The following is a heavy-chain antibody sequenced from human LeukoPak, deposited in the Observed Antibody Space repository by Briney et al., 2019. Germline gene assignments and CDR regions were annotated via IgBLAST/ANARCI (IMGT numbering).Heavy chain of an antibody. V-gene: IGHV1-8*01. CDR1: DYSISNFD. Sequence: ASVKVSCKASDYSISNFDFNWVRQAPGLGLEWMGWVNPYSGNAGYAQKFQGRVTMTRDNSINTAYMELRSLTYEDTAVYYCARGRGTMLTRDYSYYMDVWGKGTTVTVSS. CDR3: ARGRGTMLTRDYSYYMDV. D-gene: IGHD4-17*01. CDR2: VNPYSGNA. J-gene: IGHJ6*03.